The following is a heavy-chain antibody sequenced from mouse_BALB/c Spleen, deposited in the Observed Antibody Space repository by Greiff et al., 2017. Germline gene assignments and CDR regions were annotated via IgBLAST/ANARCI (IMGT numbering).Heavy chain of an antibody. V-gene: IGHV5-17*02. D-gene: IGHD2-1*01. CDR1: GFTFSSFG. J-gene: IGHJ4*01. Sequence: EVQLQQSGGGLVQPGGSRKLSCAASGFTFSSFGMHWVRQAPEKGLEWVAYISSGSSTIYYADTVKGRFTISRDNPKNTLFLQMTSLRSEDTAMYYCASPVYYGKTALYAMDYWGQGTSVTVSS. CDR3: ASPVYYGKTALYAMDY. CDR2: ISSGSSTI.